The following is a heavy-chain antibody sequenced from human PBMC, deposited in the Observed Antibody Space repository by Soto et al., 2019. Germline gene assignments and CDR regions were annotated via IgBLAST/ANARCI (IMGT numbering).Heavy chain of an antibody. CDR1: GDSITSYN. J-gene: IGHJ5*02. D-gene: IGHD2-21*01. CDR3: ARRAVVAVTGSLNNWLDP. CDR2: VYSSGST. V-gene: IGHV4-59*01. Sequence: SETLSLTCTVSGDSITSYNWNWLRQPPGKALEWIGYVYSSGSTNYNPSLKSRVTISVDTSRNQFSLKVNSVTAADTAMYYCARRAVVAVTGSLNNWLDPWGQGILVTVSS.